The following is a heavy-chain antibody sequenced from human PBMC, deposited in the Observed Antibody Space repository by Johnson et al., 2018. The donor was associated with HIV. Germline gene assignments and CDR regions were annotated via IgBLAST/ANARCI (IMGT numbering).Heavy chain of an antibody. J-gene: IGHJ3*01. Sequence: VQLVESGGGMVQPGGSLRLSCAASGFTFSSYAMSWVRQAPGKGLEWVSAISGSGGSTYYADSVKGRFPISRDNSKNTLYLQMNSLRAGDTAVYYCVRDGNYYDRSGYRVDAFDVWGQGTMVTVSS. V-gene: IGHV3-23*04. CDR2: ISGSGGST. D-gene: IGHD3-22*01. CDR3: VRDGNYYDRSGYRVDAFDV. CDR1: GFTFSSYA.